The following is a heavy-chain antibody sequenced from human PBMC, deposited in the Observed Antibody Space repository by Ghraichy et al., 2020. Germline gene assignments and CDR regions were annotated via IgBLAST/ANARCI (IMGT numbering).Heavy chain of an antibody. CDR2: INHSGST. CDR1: GGSFSGYY. Sequence: SETLSLTCAVYGGSFSGYYWSWIRQPPGKGLEWIGEINHSGSTNYNPSLKSRVTISVDTSKNQFSLKLSSVTAADTAVYYCARVRVGSGRGSDYWGQGTLVTVSS. V-gene: IGHV4-34*01. CDR3: ARVRVGSGRGSDY. D-gene: IGHD6-19*01. J-gene: IGHJ4*02.